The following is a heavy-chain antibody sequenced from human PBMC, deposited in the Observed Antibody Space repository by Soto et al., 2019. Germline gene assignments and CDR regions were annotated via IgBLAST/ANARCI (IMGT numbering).Heavy chain of an antibody. CDR3: ARLSGYDSVSYYRGMDA. Sequence: GESLKISCKGSGYSFTSYWIGWVRQMPGKGLEWMGIIYPGDSDTRYSPSFQGQVTISADKSISTAHLQWSSLKASDTAVYYCARLSGYDSVSYYRGMDAWGQGTTVTVSS. CDR1: GYSFTSYW. D-gene: IGHD5-12*01. J-gene: IGHJ6*02. V-gene: IGHV5-51*01. CDR2: IYPGDSDT.